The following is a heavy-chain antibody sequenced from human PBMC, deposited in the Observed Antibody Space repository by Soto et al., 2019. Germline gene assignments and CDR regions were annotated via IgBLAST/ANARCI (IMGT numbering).Heavy chain of an antibody. J-gene: IGHJ5*02. V-gene: IGHV1-18*01. CDR1: GYTFTSYG. CDR3: ARTRRLIAAVGIPFDP. CDR2: ISAYNGNT. D-gene: IGHD6-13*01. Sequence: ASVKVSCKASGYTFTSYGISWVRQAPGQGLEWMGWISAYNGNTNYAQKLQGRVTMTTDTSTSTAYMELRSLRSDDTAVYYCARTRRLIAAVGIPFDPWCQGTLVTVSS.